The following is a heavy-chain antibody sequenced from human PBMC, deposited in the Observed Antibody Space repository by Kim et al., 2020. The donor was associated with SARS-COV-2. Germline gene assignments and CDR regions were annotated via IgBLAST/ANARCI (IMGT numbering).Heavy chain of an antibody. CDR3: ARDLAGRQAWAPPDAFD. CDR2: ISYDGSNK. V-gene: IGHV3-30*04. CDR1: GFTFSSYA. Sequence: GGSLRLSCAASGFTFSSYAMHWVRQAPGKGLEWVAVISYDGSNKYYADSVKGRFTISRDNSKNTLYLQMNSLRAEDTAVYYCARDLAGRQAWAPPDAFD. J-gene: IGHJ4*01.